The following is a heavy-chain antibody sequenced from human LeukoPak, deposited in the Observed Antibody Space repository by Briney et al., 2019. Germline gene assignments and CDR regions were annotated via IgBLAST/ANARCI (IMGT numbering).Heavy chain of an antibody. CDR1: GASILTSRYY. D-gene: IGHD1-26*01. J-gene: IGHJ3*02. Sequence: PSETLSLTCTVSGASILTSRYYWGWIRQPPGKGLEWIGTIYYSGSTWYNPSLKSRVIISLDRSKNQFSLNLSSVTAADTAVYYCASPGRVGATNPGAFDIWGQGTMATVSS. V-gene: IGHV4-39*07. CDR2: IYYSGST. CDR3: ASPGRVGATNPGAFDI.